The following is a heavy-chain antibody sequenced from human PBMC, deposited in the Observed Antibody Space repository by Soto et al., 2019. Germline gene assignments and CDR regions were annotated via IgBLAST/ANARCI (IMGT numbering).Heavy chain of an antibody. J-gene: IGHJ5*02. CDR3: AKGDNLGPKTGYAFDP. D-gene: IGHD5-18*01. Sequence: QTLSLTCAISGDSASSNTASWNWIRQSPSRGLEWLGRTYFRSKWYNDYAVSVKSRIIINPDTSNNQFSLQLNSVTPEDTAVYFCAKGDNLGPKTGYAFDPWGQGIMVTVSS. CDR1: GDSASSNTAS. V-gene: IGHV6-1*01. CDR2: TYFRSKWYN.